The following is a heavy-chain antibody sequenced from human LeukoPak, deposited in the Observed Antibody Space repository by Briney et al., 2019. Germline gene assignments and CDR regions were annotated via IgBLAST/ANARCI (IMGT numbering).Heavy chain of an antibody. J-gene: IGHJ6*03. D-gene: IGHD6-6*01. CDR2: IHYSGST. CDR3: ARESSSSRYFMDV. Sequence: PSETLSLTCSVSGGSTSTSTSYWGWIRQPPGKGLEWIGSIHYSGSTYKNPSIKSRVTISMDTPKSQFSLKVTSLTAADSAVYYCARESSSSRYFMDVWGRGTTVTVSS. V-gene: IGHV4-39*07. CDR1: GGSTSTSTSY.